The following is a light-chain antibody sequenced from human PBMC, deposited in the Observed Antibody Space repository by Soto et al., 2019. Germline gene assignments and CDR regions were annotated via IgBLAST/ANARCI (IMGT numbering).Light chain of an antibody. CDR3: LQSNSFPFT. Sequence: DLQMTQSPSSVSASIGDRVTITCRASQGVSKWLAWYQQKPGKAPKLPIYGASGVQSGVPSRFSGSGSETDYTLTISGLQPEDFATYYCLQSNSFPFTFGGGTKVDIK. V-gene: IGKV1-12*02. CDR1: QGVSKW. J-gene: IGKJ4*01. CDR2: GAS.